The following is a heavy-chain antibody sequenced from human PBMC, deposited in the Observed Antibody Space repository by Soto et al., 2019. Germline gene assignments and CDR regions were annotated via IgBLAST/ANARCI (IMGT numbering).Heavy chain of an antibody. V-gene: IGHV3-23*01. CDR3: AKDLMDMVTGYSPGPFDY. Sequence: GGSLRLTCSASGFTFSSYAMNWVRQAPGKGLEWVSTISGSGGTTYYADSVKGRFTISRDNSKNTLYLQMNSLRAEDTAVYHCAKDLMDMVTGYSPGPFDYWGQGSLVTVSA. CDR1: GFTFSSYA. D-gene: IGHD3-9*01. CDR2: ISGSGGTT. J-gene: IGHJ4*02.